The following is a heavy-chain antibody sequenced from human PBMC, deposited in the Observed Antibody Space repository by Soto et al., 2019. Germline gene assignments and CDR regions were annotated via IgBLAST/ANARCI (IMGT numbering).Heavy chain of an antibody. Sequence: QVQLQESGPGLVKPSGTLSLTCAVSGGSISSSNWWSWVRQPPGKGLEWIGEIYHSGSTNYNPSPRGRATKPVDTPNQRFPRKLGSVTAAPAAVNYWAGEFGESQLLPRGSAPGGQGPLVPVSS. CDR1: GGSISSSNW. V-gene: IGHV4-4*02. CDR3: AGEFGESQLLPRGSAP. CDR2: IYHSGST. D-gene: IGHD2-2*01. J-gene: IGHJ5*02.